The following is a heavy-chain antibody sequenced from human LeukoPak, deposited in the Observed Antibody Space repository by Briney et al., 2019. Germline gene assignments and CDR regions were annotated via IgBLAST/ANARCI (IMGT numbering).Heavy chain of an antibody. CDR1: GYIFTDYY. CDR2: LNSSGGST. Sequence: GASVKVSCKTSGYIFTDYYIHCVRQAPGQGLEWMGILNSSGGSTTYAQKFQGRITMTRDASTSTVYMELRSLRSEDTAVYYCARDRWELPYYFDYWGQGTLVTVSS. D-gene: IGHD1-26*01. CDR3: ARDRWELPYYFDY. V-gene: IGHV1-46*01. J-gene: IGHJ4*02.